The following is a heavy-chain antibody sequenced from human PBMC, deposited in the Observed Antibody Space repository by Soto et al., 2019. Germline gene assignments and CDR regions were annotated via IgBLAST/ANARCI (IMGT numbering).Heavy chain of an antibody. J-gene: IGHJ3*02. CDR2: ISIDTHRQ. D-gene: IGHD1-26*01. CDR3: ARGPTSGASDI. CDR1: GFTFSSSD. Sequence: QVQLMESGGGVVQPGRSLRLSCAASGFTFSSSDIHWVRQAPGKGLEWVAHISIDTHRQYYADPVKGRFTGSRDNSKNTVYLQMNSLRAEVTAIYYCARGPTSGASDIWGRGTLVTVSS. V-gene: IGHV3-30*03.